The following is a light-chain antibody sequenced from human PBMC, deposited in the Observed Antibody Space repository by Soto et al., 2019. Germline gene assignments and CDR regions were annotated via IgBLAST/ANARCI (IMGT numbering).Light chain of an antibody. CDR3: SSYKFSTTLRV. J-gene: IGLJ3*02. CDR2: EVT. CDR1: INDIGSYNY. V-gene: IGLV2-14*01. Sequence: QSVLTQPASVSGSPGQSITLSCAGTINDIGSYNYVSWFQQHPGKAPKLIIYEVTHRPSGISTRFSGFKSGNTASLTISGLQAEDEAVYYCSSYKFSTTLRVFGGGTKVTVL.